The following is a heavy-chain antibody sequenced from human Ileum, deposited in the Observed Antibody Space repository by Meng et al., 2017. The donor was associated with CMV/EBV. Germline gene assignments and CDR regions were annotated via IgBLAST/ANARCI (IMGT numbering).Heavy chain of an antibody. Sequence: GESLKISCAASGFSFSIYDMNWVRQAPGKGLEWVSSISSGSRYKYSADSLKGRLAVSRDNAKNSLYLHMNSLRAEDTAVYYCARGGSQLIRKDAFDIWGQGTMVTVSS. J-gene: IGHJ3*02. CDR2: ISSGSRYK. CDR3: ARGGSQLIRKDAFDI. D-gene: IGHD2-2*01. CDR1: GFSFSIYD. V-gene: IGHV3-21*01.